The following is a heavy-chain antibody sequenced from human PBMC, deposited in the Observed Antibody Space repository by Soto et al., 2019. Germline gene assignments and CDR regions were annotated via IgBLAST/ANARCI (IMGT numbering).Heavy chain of an antibody. J-gene: IGHJ6*02. CDR3: ARSITGTVSYYYGMDV. Sequence: QVQLVQSGAEVKKPGSSVKVSCKASGGTFSSYAISWVRQAPGQGLEWMGGIIPIFATADYAQKFQGRVTTXEDESTSTADMELSSLRSEDTAVYYCARSITGTVSYYYGMDVWGQGTTVTVSS. CDR1: GGTFSSYA. CDR2: IIPIFATA. V-gene: IGHV1-69*12. D-gene: IGHD1-20*01.